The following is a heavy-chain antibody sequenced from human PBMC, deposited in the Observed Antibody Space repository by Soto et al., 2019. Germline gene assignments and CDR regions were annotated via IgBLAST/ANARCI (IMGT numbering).Heavy chain of an antibody. CDR2: ISAYNGNT. D-gene: IGHD2-2*01. CDR1: GYTFTSYG. V-gene: IGHV1-18*01. Sequence: ASVKVSCKASGYTFTSYGISWVRQAPGQGLEWMGWISAYNGNTNYAQKLQGRVTMTTDTSTSTAYMELRSLRSDDTAVYYCARGGGYCSSTSRSIRSPYYYGMDVWGQGTTVTVSS. CDR3: ARGGGYCSSTSRSIRSPYYYGMDV. J-gene: IGHJ6*02.